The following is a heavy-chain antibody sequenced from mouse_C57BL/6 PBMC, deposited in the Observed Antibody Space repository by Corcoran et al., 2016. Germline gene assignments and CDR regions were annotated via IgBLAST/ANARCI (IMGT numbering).Heavy chain of an antibody. V-gene: IGHV9-3*01. CDR3: ARGHYYSSSYVGAMDY. J-gene: IGHJ4*01. Sequence: QIQLVQSGPELKKPGETVKISCKASGYTFTTYGMSWVKQAPGKGLKWMGWINTYSGVPTYADDFKGRFAFSLETSASTAYLQINNLKNEDTATYFCARGHYYSSSYVGAMDYWGQGTSVTVSS. CDR2: INTYSGVP. CDR1: GYTFTTYG. D-gene: IGHD1-1*01.